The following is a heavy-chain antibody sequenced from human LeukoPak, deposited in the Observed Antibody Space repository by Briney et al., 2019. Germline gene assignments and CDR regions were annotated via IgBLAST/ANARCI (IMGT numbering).Heavy chain of an antibody. V-gene: IGHV4-4*07. J-gene: IGHJ4*02. CDR1: GGSISTYY. Sequence: PSETLSLTCTVSGGSISTYYWSWIRQPAGKGLEWIGRIYFSGDTNYNPSLKSRVTMSVDTSKNQFSLKLTSVTAADTAVYYCARGPPHHYYGSGSYLDYWGQGTLVTVSS. CDR3: ARGPPHHYYGSGSYLDY. D-gene: IGHD3-10*01. CDR2: IYFSGDT.